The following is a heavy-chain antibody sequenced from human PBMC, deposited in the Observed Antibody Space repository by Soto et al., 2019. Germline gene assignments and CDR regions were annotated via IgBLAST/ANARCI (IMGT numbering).Heavy chain of an antibody. CDR3: ARPPYHYDSSGYGFGMDV. CDR2: MNPNSGNT. V-gene: IGHV1-8*01. J-gene: IGHJ6*02. Sequence: QVQLVQSGAEVKKSGASVKVSCKASGYSFTSYDINWVRQATGQGLEWMGWMNPNSGNTGYAQKFQDRVTMTRDTSVNTAYLELSILRSEDTAVCYCARPPYHYDSSGYGFGMDVWGQGTTVTVSS. CDR1: GYSFTSYD. D-gene: IGHD3-22*01.